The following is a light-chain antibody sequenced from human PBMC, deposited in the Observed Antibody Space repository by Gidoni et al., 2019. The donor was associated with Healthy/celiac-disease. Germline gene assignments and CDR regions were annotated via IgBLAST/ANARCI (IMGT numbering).Light chain of an antibody. J-gene: IGKJ2*01. V-gene: IGKV3-15*01. CDR2: GAS. Sequence: DIVITQSPATLSVSPGARATLSCRASQSVSSNLAWYQQKPGQAPRLLIYGASTRATGIPARFSGSGSGTEFTLTISSLQSEDFAVYYCQQYNNWPYTFGQGTKLEIK. CDR3: QQYNNWPYT. CDR1: QSVSSN.